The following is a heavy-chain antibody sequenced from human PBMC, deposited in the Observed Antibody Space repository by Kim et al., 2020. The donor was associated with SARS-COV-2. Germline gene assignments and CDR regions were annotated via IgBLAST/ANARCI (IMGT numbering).Heavy chain of an antibody. J-gene: IGHJ4*02. D-gene: IGHD3-3*01. V-gene: IGHV3-33*01. CDR3: ARDKGQYYDFWSGYYTFDY. Sequence: GGSLRLSCAASGFTFSSYGMHWVRQAPGKGLEWVAVIWYDGSNKYYADSVKGRFTISRDDSKNTLYLQMNSLRAEDTAVYYCARDKGQYYDFWSGYYTFDYWGQGTLVTVSS. CDR2: IWYDGSNK. CDR1: GFTFSSYG.